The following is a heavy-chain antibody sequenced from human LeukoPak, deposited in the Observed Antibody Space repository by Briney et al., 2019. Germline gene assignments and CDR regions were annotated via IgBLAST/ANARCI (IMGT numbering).Heavy chain of an antibody. D-gene: IGHD6-13*01. J-gene: IGHJ4*02. V-gene: IGHV3-30*09. CDR2: ISYDGSNK. Sequence: GGSLRLSCAASGFTFSSYAMHWVRQAPGKGLEWVAIISYDGSNKYYAESVKGRFAVSRDNSKNTLYLQMNSPRPEDTAVYYCARVPVWYSSSWYGDYWGQGTLVTVSP. CDR3: ARVPVWYSSSWYGDY. CDR1: GFTFSSYA.